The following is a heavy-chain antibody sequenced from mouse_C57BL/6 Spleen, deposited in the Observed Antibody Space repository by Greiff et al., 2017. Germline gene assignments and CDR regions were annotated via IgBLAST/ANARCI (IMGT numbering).Heavy chain of an antibody. CDR1: GYTFTSYW. Sequence: QVQLQQPGAELVKPGASVKVSCKASGYTFTSYWMHWVKQRPGQGLEWIGRIHPSDSDTNYNQKFKGKATLTVDKSSSTANMQLSSLTSEDSAVYYCAIRDYDGSSPYAMDYWGQGTSVTVSS. CDR2: IHPSDSDT. D-gene: IGHD1-1*01. V-gene: IGHV1-74*01. J-gene: IGHJ4*01. CDR3: AIRDYDGSSPYAMDY.